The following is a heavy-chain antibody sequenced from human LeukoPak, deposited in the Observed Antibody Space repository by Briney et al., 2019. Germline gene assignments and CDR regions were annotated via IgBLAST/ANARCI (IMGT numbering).Heavy chain of an antibody. CDR1: GGSISSSSYY. J-gene: IGHJ5*02. V-gene: IGHV4-39*07. Sequence: SETLSLTCTVSGGSISSSSYYWGWIRQPPGKGLEWIGSIYYSGSTYYNPSLKSRVTISVDTSKNQFSLKLSSVTAADTAVYYCARDGISSSLYNWFDPWGQGTLVTVSS. CDR2: IYYSGST. CDR3: ARDGISSSLYNWFDP. D-gene: IGHD6-6*01.